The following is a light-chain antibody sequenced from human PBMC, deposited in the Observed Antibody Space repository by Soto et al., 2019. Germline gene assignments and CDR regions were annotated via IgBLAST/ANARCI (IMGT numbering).Light chain of an antibody. Sequence: AIRMTQSPSSFSASTGDRLTITLLASQGISSYLAWYQQKPGKAPKLLIYAASTLQSGVPSRFSGSGSGTDFTLTISSLQPEDFATYYCQQANSFPPTFGQGTRLEI. CDR2: AAS. CDR1: QGISSY. V-gene: IGKV1-8*01. J-gene: IGKJ5*01. CDR3: QQANSFPPT.